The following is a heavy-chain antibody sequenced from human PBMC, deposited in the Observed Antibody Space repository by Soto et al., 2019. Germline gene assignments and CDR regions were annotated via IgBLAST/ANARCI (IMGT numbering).Heavy chain of an antibody. J-gene: IGHJ6*02. CDR1: GGTFSSYA. V-gene: IGHV1-69*01. D-gene: IGHD2-2*01. Sequence: QVQLVQSGAEVKKPGSSVKVSCKASGGTFSSYAISWVRQAPGQGLEWMGGIIPIFGTANYAQKFQGRVTITADESTSTAYMELSSLRSEDTAVYYCATLGDDVPAAIYYYGMDVWGQGTTVTVSS. CDR3: ATLGDDVPAAIYYYGMDV. CDR2: IIPIFGTA.